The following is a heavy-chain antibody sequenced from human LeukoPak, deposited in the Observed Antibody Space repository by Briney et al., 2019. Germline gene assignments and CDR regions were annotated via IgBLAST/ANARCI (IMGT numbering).Heavy chain of an antibody. CDR2: IKSKTDGGTT. Sequence: PGGSLRLSCAASGFTFSNAWMNWVRQAPGKGLEWVGRIKSKTDGGTTDYTAPVKGRFTISRDDSKNTLYLQMNSLKTEDTAVYYCSTTYYYDSSEGYWGQGTLVTVSS. J-gene: IGHJ4*02. V-gene: IGHV3-15*07. CDR1: GFTFSNAW. D-gene: IGHD3-22*01. CDR3: STTYYYDSSEGY.